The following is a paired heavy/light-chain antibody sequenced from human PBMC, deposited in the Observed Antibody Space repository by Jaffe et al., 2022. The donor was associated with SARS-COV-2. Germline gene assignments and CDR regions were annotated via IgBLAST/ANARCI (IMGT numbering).Light chain of an antibody. V-gene: IGLV2-8*01. J-gene: IGLJ1*01. CDR1: SSDVGGYNY. CDR2: EVS. Sequence: QSALTQPPSASGSPGQSVTISCTGTSSDVGGYNYVSWYQQHPGKAPKLMIYEVSKRPSGVPDRFSGSKSGNTASLTVSGLQSEDEADYYCSSYAGSNNVFGTGTKVTVL. CDR3: SSYAGSNNV.
Heavy chain of an antibody. Sequence: QVQLVQSGAEVKKPGASVKVSCKASGYTFTTYYMHWVRQAPGQGLEWLGIINPSGGSTSYAQRFQGRLTMTRDTSTSTVYMELSSLKSEDTAVYYCARDLSRVMTVRGGSFDPWGQGTLVTVSS. J-gene: IGHJ5*02. CDR3: ARDLSRVMTVRGGSFDP. CDR1: GYTFTTYY. V-gene: IGHV1-46*01. D-gene: IGHD3-10*01. CDR2: INPSGGST.